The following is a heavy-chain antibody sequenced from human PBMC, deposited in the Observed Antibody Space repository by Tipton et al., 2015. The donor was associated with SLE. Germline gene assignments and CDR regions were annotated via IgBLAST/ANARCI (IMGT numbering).Heavy chain of an antibody. J-gene: IGHJ3*02. Sequence: TLSLTCAVYGGSFSGYYWSWIRQPPGKGLEWFGEINHSGSTNYNPSLKSRVTISVDTSKNQFSLKLSSVTAADTAVYYCARGPGNLGDAFDIWGQGTMVTVSS. D-gene: IGHD4-23*01. V-gene: IGHV4-34*01. CDR1: GGSFSGYY. CDR3: ARGPGNLGDAFDI. CDR2: INHSGST.